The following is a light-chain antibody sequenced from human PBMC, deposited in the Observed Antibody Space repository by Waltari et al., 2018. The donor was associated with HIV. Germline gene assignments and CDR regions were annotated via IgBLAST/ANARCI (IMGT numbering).Light chain of an antibody. Sequence: DIQMTQSPSSLSTSVGDRLIIPCRASESIGTYLKWYQQKPGQAPNLLIYATSTLQRGVPTRFSGSGSGTDFTLTISSLQTEDFATYYCQQTKRTPYTFGQGTKLEIK. V-gene: IGKV1-39*01. CDR3: QQTKRTPYT. CDR1: ESIGTY. CDR2: ATS. J-gene: IGKJ2*01.